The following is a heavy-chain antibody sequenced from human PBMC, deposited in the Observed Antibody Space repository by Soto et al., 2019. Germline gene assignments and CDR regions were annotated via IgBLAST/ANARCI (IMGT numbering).Heavy chain of an antibody. Sequence: QVQLVQSGAEVKKPGSSVKVSCKASGGTFSSYAISWVRQAPGQGLEWMGGIIPIFGTANYAQKFQGRVTITADESTSTAYMELSSLRSEDTAVYYCARDGEPHYVWGSYRFPLSYWGQGTLVTVSS. D-gene: IGHD3-16*02. J-gene: IGHJ4*02. CDR2: IIPIFGTA. CDR1: GGTFSSYA. V-gene: IGHV1-69*01. CDR3: ARDGEPHYVWGSYRFPLSY.